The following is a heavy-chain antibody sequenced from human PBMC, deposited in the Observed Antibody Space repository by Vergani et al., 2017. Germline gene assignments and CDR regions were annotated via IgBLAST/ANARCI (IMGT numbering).Heavy chain of an antibody. D-gene: IGHD2-2*01. J-gene: IGHJ6*02. CDR2: IYWNDDQ. CDR1: GFSLNTLGVS. CDR3: ARLILTRVEPYYYYGMDV. V-gene: IGHV2-5*01. Sequence: QITLKESGPTLVKPTQTLTLTCTFSGFSLNTLGVSVAWIRQPPGKALDWLALIYWNDDQHYSPSLNNRVTITKDTSKNQVVLTMTNMDYVDTGTYYCARLILTRVEPYYYYGMDVWGQGTTVTVSS.